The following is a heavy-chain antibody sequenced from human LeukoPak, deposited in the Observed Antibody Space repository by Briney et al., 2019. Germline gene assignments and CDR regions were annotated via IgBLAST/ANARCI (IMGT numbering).Heavy chain of an antibody. D-gene: IGHD1-1*01. J-gene: IGHJ4*02. Sequence: GGSLRLSCAASGFTFSSYSMNWARQAPGKGLEWVSSISSSSSYINYADSVRGRFTISRDNAKNSLFLQMDSLRGEDAAVYYCARCTTGKTFGSLREIKKSREIDFWGQGTLVTVSS. CDR3: ARCTTGKTFGSLREIKKSREIDF. CDR1: GFTFSSYS. V-gene: IGHV3-21*01. CDR2: ISSSSSYI.